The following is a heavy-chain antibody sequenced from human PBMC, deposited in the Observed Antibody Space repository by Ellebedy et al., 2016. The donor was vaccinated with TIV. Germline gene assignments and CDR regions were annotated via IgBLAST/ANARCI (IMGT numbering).Heavy chain of an antibody. CDR2: ISPDGSDT. J-gene: IGHJ5*02. CDR3: ARVGSCPACWFDP. V-gene: IGHV3-74*03. CDR1: GFTFSSYS. D-gene: IGHD1-26*01. Sequence: LSLTCASSGFTFSSYSMHWVRQAPGKGLLWVSRISPDGSDTKYADSVKGRFTVSRDNAKNTLYLQMSSLRAEDTAVYYCARVGSCPACWFDPWGQGTLVTVSS.